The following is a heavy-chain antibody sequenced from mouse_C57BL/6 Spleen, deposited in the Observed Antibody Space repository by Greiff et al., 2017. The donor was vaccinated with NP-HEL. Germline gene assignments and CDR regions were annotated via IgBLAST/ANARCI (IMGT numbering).Heavy chain of an antibody. CDR3: TRGGYYELFAY. J-gene: IGHJ3*01. CDR2: IDPETGGT. CDR1: GYTFTDYE. Sequence: VQGVESGAELVRPGASVTLSCKASGYTFTDYEMHWVKQTPVHGLEWIGAIDPETGGTAYNQKFKGKAILTADKSSSTAYMELRSLTSEDSAVYYCTRGGYYELFAYWGQGTMVTVSA. V-gene: IGHV1-15*01. D-gene: IGHD2-3*01.